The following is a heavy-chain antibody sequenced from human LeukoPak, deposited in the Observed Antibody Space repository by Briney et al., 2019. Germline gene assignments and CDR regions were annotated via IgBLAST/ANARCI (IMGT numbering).Heavy chain of an antibody. D-gene: IGHD7-27*01. Sequence: PSETLSLTCTVSGGSTSSSNYYWGWIRQPPGKGLEGIGSMYYSGGTYYNPSLKSRVTISVDTSNNQFSLKLSSVTAADTAVYYCARWRNWGGYYFDYWGQGTLVTVSS. J-gene: IGHJ4*02. CDR3: ARWRNWGGYYFDY. V-gene: IGHV4-39*01. CDR2: MYYSGGT. CDR1: GGSTSSSNYY.